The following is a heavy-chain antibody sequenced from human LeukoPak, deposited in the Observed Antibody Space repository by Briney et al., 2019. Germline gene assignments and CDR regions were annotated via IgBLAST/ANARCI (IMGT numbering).Heavy chain of an antibody. CDR3: AKLRGELRRGLPIYYFDY. D-gene: IGHD1-26*01. J-gene: IGHJ4*02. V-gene: IGHV3-23*01. CDR2: ISGSGGST. Sequence: GGSLRLSCAASGFTFSSYAMSWVRQAPGKGLEWVSAISGSGGSTYYADSVKGRFTISRDNSKNTLYPQMNSLRAEDTAVYYCAKLRGELRRGLPIYYFDYWGQGTLVTVSS. CDR1: GFTFSSYA.